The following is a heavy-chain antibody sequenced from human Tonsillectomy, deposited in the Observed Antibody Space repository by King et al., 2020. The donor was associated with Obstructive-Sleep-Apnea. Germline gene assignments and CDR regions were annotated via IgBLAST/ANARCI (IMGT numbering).Heavy chain of an antibody. CDR3: ARGGGSFDFDY. D-gene: IGHD2-15*01. CDR2: ISSNGGST. J-gene: IGHJ4*02. V-gene: IGHV3-64*01. CDR1: GFTFSSYS. Sequence: QLVQSGGDLVQPGGSLRLSCAASGFTFSSYSMHWVRQAPGKGLEYVSGISSNGGSTYHANSVKGRFTISRDNSKNTLYLQMGSLRAEDMAVYHCARGGGSFDFDYWGQGTLVTVSS.